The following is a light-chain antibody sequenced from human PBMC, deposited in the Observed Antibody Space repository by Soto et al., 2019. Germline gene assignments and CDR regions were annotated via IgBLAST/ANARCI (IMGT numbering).Light chain of an antibody. J-gene: IGLJ1*01. V-gene: IGLV1-47*01. CDR1: SSNIGSNY. CDR3: AAWDDSLSGLYV. CDR2: RNN. Sequence: QSVLTQPPSASGTPGQRVTISCSGSSSNIGSNYVYWYQQLPGTAPKLLIYRNNQRPSGVPDRLSGSKSGTSASLAISGLRSEDEADYYCAAWDDSLSGLYVFGTGTNSPS.